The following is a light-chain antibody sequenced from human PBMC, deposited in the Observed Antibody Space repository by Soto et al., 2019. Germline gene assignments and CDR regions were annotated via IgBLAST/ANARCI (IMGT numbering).Light chain of an antibody. CDR3: QVWDGRSFQGV. V-gene: IGLV3-21*02. J-gene: IGLJ1*01. Sequence: SYELTQPPSVSVAPGQTASNACGGDNIGSKSVNWYQQRPGQAPVVVVYDDTDRPTGIPERFSGSNSGNTATLTISRVEAGDEADYYCQVWDGRSFQGVFGPGTKVTVL. CDR1: NIGSKS. CDR2: DDT.